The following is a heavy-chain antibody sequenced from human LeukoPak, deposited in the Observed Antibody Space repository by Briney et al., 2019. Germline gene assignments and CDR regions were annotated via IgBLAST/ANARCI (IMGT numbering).Heavy chain of an antibody. CDR2: IKQYGSEK. Sequence: PGGSVRLSCAASGFTFSNFWMSWVRQAPGQGLEWVANIKQYGSEKYYVDSVKGRFTISGDNAKNSLYLQMNSLRAEDTAVYYCARHVATVTTSGGMDVWGQGTTVTVSS. D-gene: IGHD4-17*01. CDR1: GFTFSNFW. J-gene: IGHJ6*01. CDR3: ARHVATVTTSGGMDV. V-gene: IGHV3-7*01.